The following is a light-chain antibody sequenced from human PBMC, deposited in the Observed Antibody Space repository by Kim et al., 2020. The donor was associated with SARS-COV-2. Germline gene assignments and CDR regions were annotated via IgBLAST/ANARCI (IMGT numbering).Light chain of an antibody. CDR3: AAWDDSLNGSYV. Sequence: ELTQPPSASGTPGQRVTISCSGSSSNIGSNTVNWYQQLPGTAPKLLIYSNNQRPSGVPDRFSGSKSGTSASLAISGLQSEDEADYYCAAWDDSLNGSYVFGTGTKITVL. V-gene: IGLV1-44*01. CDR1: SSNIGSNT. J-gene: IGLJ1*01. CDR2: SNN.